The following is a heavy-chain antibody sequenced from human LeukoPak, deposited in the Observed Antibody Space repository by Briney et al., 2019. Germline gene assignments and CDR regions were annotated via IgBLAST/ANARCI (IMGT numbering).Heavy chain of an antibody. CDR3: ARAQAEAGIRDFDP. J-gene: IGHJ5*02. V-gene: IGHV4-59*01. D-gene: IGHD6-13*01. CDR1: DGSISSYY. Sequence: SETLSLTCTVSDGSISSYYWSWIRQPPGKGLEWIGYIYYSGSTNYNPSLKSRVTISVDTSKNQFSLKLSSVTAADTAVYYCARAQAEAGIRDFDPWGQGTLVTVSS. CDR2: IYYSGST.